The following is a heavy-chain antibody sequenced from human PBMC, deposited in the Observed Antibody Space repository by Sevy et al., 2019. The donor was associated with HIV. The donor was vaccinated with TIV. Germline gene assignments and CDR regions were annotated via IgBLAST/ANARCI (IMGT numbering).Heavy chain of an antibody. D-gene: IGHD3-16*01. CDR1: GGTFSSYA. J-gene: IGHJ6*03. V-gene: IGHV1-69*06. CDR2: IIPIFGTA. Sequence: ASVKVSCKASGGTFSSYAISWVRQAPGQGLEWMGGIIPIFGTANYAQKFQGRVTITADKSTSTAYMELCSLRSEVTAVDYCAEAMGFLCFAELFTSYDYYYYMDFWGKGTTVTVSS. CDR3: AEAMGFLCFAELFTSYDYYYYMDF.